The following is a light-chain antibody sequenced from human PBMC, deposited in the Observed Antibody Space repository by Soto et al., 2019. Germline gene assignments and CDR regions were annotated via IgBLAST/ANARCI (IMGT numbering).Light chain of an antibody. CDR2: SDY. J-gene: IGLJ2*01. CDR1: TSNIGTNT. Sequence: QSVLTQPTSASGTPGQRVTISCSGSTSNIGTNTVNWYQQLPGTAPKLLIYSDYQRPSGVPARFSGSKSGTSASLAISGLQSEDESDYYCSSWDDSLNGVVFGGGTKLTVL. V-gene: IGLV1-44*01. CDR3: SSWDDSLNGVV.